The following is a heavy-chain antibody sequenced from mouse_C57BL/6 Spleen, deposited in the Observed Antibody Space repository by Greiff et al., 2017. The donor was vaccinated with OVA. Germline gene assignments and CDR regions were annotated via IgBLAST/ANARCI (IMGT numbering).Heavy chain of an antibody. V-gene: IGHV1-82*01. CDR1: GYAFSSSW. CDR2: IYPGDGDT. J-gene: IGHJ2*01. Sequence: VQLQQSGPELVKPGASVKISCKASGYAFSSSWMNWVKQRPGKGLEWIGRIYPGDGDTNYNGKFKGKATLTADKSPSTAYMQLSSLTSEDSAVYFCARKTGDYWGQGTTLTVSS. CDR3: ARKTGDY.